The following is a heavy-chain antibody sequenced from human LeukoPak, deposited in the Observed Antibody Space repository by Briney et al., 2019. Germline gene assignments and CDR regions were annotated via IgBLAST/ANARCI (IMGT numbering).Heavy chain of an antibody. J-gene: IGHJ6*03. Sequence: ASVKVSCKASGYTFTSYGISWVRQAPGQGLEWMGWINPNSGGTNYAQKFRGRVTMTRDTSISTAYMELSRLRSDDTAVYYCARDYDWNYFGGYYYMDVWGKGTTVTVSS. D-gene: IGHD1-7*01. V-gene: IGHV1-2*02. CDR3: ARDYDWNYFGGYYYMDV. CDR2: INPNSGGT. CDR1: GYTFTSYG.